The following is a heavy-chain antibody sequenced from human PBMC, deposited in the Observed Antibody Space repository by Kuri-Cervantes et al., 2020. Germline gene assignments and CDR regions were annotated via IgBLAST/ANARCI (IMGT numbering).Heavy chain of an antibody. CDR3: AHRKSSNWYSLWFDP. Sequence: SGPTLVKPTQTLTLTCTLSGFSLSTSGVGVGWIRQPPGRALEWLALIFWDDDKRYSPSLKSRLTITKDTSKNQVVLTVTNMDPVDTATYYCAHRKSSNWYSLWFDPWGQGTLVTVSS. D-gene: IGHD6-13*01. V-gene: IGHV2-5*02. J-gene: IGHJ5*02. CDR2: IFWDDDK. CDR1: GFSLSTSGVG.